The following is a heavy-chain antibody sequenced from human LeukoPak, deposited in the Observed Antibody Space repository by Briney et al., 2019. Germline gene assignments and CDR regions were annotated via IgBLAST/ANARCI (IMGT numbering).Heavy chain of an antibody. CDR1: GGSISSSSYY. Sequence: SETLSLTCTVSGGSISSSSYYWGWIRQPPGKGLEWIGSIYYSGSTYYNPSLKSRVTISVDTSKNQFSLQLSSVTAADTAVYYCARDPYSGAYGDTYYYFMDVWGKGTTVTISS. CDR2: IYYSGST. D-gene: IGHD1-26*01. J-gene: IGHJ6*03. CDR3: ARDPYSGAYGDTYYYFMDV. V-gene: IGHV4-39*02.